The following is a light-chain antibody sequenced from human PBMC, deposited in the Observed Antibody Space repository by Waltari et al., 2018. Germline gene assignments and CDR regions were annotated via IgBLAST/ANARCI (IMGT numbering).Light chain of an antibody. Sequence: QSVLTQPPSVSGAPGQRVTISCTGGGSNIGAGYDVHWYRQLPGKAPELLIYGVNNLPSGVPDRFFGSLSGPSAFLAITALQAEDEADYYCQSYDTSLSVVFGGGTKLTV. J-gene: IGLJ2*01. CDR3: QSYDTSLSVV. CDR1: GSNIGAGYD. CDR2: GVN. V-gene: IGLV1-40*01.